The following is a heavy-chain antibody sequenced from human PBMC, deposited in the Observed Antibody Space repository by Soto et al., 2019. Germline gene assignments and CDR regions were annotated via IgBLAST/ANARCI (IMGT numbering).Heavy chain of an antibody. V-gene: IGHV3-11*01. CDR3: ARRRRERGYSGYDADC. CDR2: ISSSGSSI. Sequence: GGSLRLSCAASGFTFSDYYMSWIRQAPGKGLEWVSYISSSGSSIYYADSVKGRFTISRDNAKNSLYLQMNSLRAEDTAVYYCARRRRERGYSGYDADCWGQGTLVTVSS. CDR1: GFTFSDYY. J-gene: IGHJ4*02. D-gene: IGHD5-12*01.